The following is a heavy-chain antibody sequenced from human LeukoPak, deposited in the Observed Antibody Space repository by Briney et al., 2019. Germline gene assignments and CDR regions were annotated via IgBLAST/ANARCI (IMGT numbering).Heavy chain of an antibody. D-gene: IGHD5-18*01. CDR3: ARAAHTANYFDY. CDR2: IKQDGSEK. J-gene: IGHJ4*02. Sequence: PGGSLRLSCAASGFTFSSYGMSWVRQAPGKGLEWVANIKQDGSEKYYVDSVKGRFTISRDNAKNSLYLQMNSLRAEDTTVYYCARAAHTANYFDYWGQGTVVTVSS. V-gene: IGHV3-7*03. CDR1: GFTFSSYG.